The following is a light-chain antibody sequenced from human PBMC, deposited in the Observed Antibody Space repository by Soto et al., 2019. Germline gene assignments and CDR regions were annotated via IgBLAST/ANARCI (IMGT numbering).Light chain of an antibody. V-gene: IGKV1-5*03. CDR1: QSISSW. CDR3: QQYKSYFRT. Sequence: GDRVTITCRASQSISSWSAWYQQKPGKAPKLLIYQASSLQSGVPSRFSGSRSETEFTLTISSLLPDDFATYFCQQYKSYFRTFGQGTKVDIK. J-gene: IGKJ1*01. CDR2: QAS.